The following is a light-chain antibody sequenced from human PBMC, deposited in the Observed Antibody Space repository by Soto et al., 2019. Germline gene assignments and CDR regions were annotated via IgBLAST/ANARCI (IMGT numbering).Light chain of an antibody. CDR3: QQSYSTLFS. CDR1: QTIIRY. V-gene: IGKV1-39*01. CDR2: AAS. J-gene: IGKJ3*01. Sequence: DIQMTQSPSSLSASVGDRVTITCRASQTIIRYLNWYQQKPGRAPNLLIYAASNLQSGVPSRFSGSASGTEFTLTISSLQPEDFATYYCQQSYSTLFSFGPGNKVEIK.